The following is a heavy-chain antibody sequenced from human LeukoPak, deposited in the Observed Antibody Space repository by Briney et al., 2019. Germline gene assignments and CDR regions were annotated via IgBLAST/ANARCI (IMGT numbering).Heavy chain of an antibody. J-gene: IGHJ4*02. CDR1: GASTSSRY. CDR2: IYNGRNT. V-gene: IGHV4-59*08. Sequence: SETLSLTCSASGASTSSRYWSWIRQSPGRTLEWIGHIYNGRNTKYNPSLTSRVTISVDTSKNQFSLSLTSVTAADTAIYYCAQTTGWPGFDFWGPGALVTVSS. CDR3: AQTTGWPGFDF. D-gene: IGHD6-19*01.